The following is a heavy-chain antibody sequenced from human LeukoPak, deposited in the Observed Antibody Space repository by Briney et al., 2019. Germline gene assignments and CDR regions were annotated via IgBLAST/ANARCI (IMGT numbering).Heavy chain of an antibody. J-gene: IGHJ4*02. CDR3: ATYGDYTFDY. Sequence: SETLSLTCTVSGGSIRSYYWSWIRQPPGKGLEWIGYIFYSGSTNYNPSLKSRVTISVDTSKNQFSLKLSSVTAADTAVYYCATYGDYTFDYWGQGTLVTVSS. CDR1: GGSIRSYY. D-gene: IGHD4-17*01. CDR2: IFYSGST. V-gene: IGHV4-59*08.